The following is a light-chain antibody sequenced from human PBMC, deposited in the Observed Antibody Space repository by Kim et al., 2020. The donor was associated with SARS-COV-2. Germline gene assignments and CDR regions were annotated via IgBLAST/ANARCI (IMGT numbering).Light chain of an antibody. J-gene: IGKJ1*01. CDR3: LHYGNSFRT. CDR1: QSVSSSY. V-gene: IGKV3-20*01. Sequence: EIVLTQSPGTLSLSPGERATLSCRASQSVSSSYVVWYQQKPGQAPRLLIYGASSRATGIPDRFSGSGSGTDFILTISRLEPEDFAVYYCLHYGNSFRTVGQGTKVDIK. CDR2: GAS.